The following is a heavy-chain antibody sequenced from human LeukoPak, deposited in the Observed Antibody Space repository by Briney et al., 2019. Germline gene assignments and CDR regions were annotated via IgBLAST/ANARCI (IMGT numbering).Heavy chain of an antibody. V-gene: IGHV4-34*01. D-gene: IGHD6-13*01. CDR1: GGSFSGYY. CDR3: ARVLAAAGNNWFDP. Sequence: SETLSLTCAVYGGSFSGYYWSWIRQPPGKGLEWIGEINHSGSTNYNPSLKSRVTISVDTSKNQFSLKLSPVTAADTAVYYCARVLAAAGNNWFDPWGQGTLVTVSS. J-gene: IGHJ5*02. CDR2: INHSGST.